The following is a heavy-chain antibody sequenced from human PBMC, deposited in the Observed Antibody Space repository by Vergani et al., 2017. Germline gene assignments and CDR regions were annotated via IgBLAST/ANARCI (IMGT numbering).Heavy chain of an antibody. CDR1: GFKFSDHY. D-gene: IGHD1-1*01. V-gene: IGHV3-11*04. CDR3: AKNPGISTTRHYYAMDV. J-gene: IGHJ6*02. Sequence: LEESGGGSVKPGGSLRLSCAASGFKFSDHYMSWIRQAPGKGLEWVSHISPGASTVSYTDSVTGRFTVSRDNDNNSLTLEMTTLRVEDTAVYYCAKNPGISTTRHYYAMDVWSQGTTVTVSS. CDR2: ISPGASTV.